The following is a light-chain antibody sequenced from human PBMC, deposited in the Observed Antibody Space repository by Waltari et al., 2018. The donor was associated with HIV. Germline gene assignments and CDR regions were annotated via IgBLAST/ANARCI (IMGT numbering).Light chain of an antibody. CDR3: QQGHSFPPT. Sequence: DIQMTQSPSFVSASVGDRITITCRASQDIGSWLAWYQQKSGKAPSLLIYATSSFPSGVPARFSCGGSGTDVTLTISSLQPEDVAVYYCQQGHSFPPTYGGGTKVEIK. CDR2: ATS. J-gene: IGKJ4*01. V-gene: IGKV1-12*01. CDR1: QDIGSW.